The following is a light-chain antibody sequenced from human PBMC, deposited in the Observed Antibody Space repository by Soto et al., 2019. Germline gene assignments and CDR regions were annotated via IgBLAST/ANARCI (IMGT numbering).Light chain of an antibody. CDR3: SSYTSSSNWV. V-gene: IGLV2-14*01. J-gene: IGLJ3*02. CDR1: SSDVGGYNY. Sequence: QSALTQPASVSGSPGQSITISCTGTSSDVGGYNYVSWYQQHPGKAPKLMIYEVSNRPSGVSNRFSGSKSGNTASLTISGLQAEDEAGYYCSSYTSSSNWVFGGGTQLTVL. CDR2: EVS.